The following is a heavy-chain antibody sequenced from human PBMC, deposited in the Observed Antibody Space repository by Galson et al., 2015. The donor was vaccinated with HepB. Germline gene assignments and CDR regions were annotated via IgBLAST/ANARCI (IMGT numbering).Heavy chain of an antibody. CDR3: ARDSSGGAAGAFDI. V-gene: IGHV3-30-3*01. J-gene: IGHJ3*02. D-gene: IGHD2-15*01. CDR1: GFTFSSYA. Sequence: SLRLSCAASGFTFSSYAMHWVRQAPGKGLEWVAVISYDGSNKYYADSVKGRFTISRDNSKNTLYLQMNSLRAEDTAVYYCARDSSGGAAGAFDIWGQGTMVTVSS. CDR2: ISYDGSNK.